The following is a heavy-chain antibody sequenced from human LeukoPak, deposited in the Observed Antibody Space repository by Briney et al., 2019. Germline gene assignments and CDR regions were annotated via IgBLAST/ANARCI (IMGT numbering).Heavy chain of an antibody. CDR1: GGSISSGDYY. CDR3: ARGASIRYYYYYYGMDV. V-gene: IGHV4-30-4*01. J-gene: IGHJ6*02. Sequence: PSETLSLTCTVSGGSISSGDYYWSWIRQPPGKGLEWIGYIYYSGSTYYNPSLKSRVTISVDTSKNQFSLKLSSVTAADTAVYYCARGASIRYYYYYYGMDVWGQGTTVTASS. CDR2: IYYSGST.